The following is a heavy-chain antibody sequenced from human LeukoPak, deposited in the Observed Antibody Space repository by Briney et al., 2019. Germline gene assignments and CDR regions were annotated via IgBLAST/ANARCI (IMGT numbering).Heavy chain of an antibody. CDR3: AKDQLEDYSSSWSPIDY. Sequence: AASXXTVSSNYMSWVRQAPGKGLEWVSVIYSGGSTYYADSVKGRFTISRDNSKNTLYLQTNSLRAEDTAVYYCAKDQLEDYSSSWSPIDYWGQGTLVTVSS. J-gene: IGHJ4*02. CDR2: IYSGGST. D-gene: IGHD6-13*01. V-gene: IGHV3-66*01. CDR1: XXTVSSNY.